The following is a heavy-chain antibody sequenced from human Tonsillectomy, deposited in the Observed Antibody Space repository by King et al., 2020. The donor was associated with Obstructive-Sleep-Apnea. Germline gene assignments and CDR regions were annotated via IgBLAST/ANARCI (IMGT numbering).Heavy chain of an antibody. J-gene: IGHJ4*02. CDR2: ICSSSSYI. V-gene: IGHV3-21*01. D-gene: IGHD6-19*01. CDR3: ARSSSGPY. CDR1: GFTFSSYS. Sequence: VQLVESGGGLVKPGGSLRLSCAASGFTFSSYSMNWVRQAPGKGLEWVSSICSSSSYIYYPDSVKGRFTISRDNAKNSPDLQKNSLRAEDTAVYYCARSSSGPYWGQGTLVTVSS.